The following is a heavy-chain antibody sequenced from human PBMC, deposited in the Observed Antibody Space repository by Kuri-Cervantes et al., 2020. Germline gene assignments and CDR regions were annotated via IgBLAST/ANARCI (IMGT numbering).Heavy chain of an antibody. CDR3: ATVQSIAAVSGWFDP. V-gene: IGHV1-2*04. Sequence: ASVKVSCKASGYTFTGYYMHWVRQAPGQGLEWMGWINPNSGGTNYAQKFQGWVTMTRGTSISTAYMELSRLRSDDTAVYYCATVQSIAAVSGWFDPWGQGTLVTVSS. CDR1: GYTFTGYY. J-gene: IGHJ5*02. CDR2: INPNSGGT. D-gene: IGHD6-13*01.